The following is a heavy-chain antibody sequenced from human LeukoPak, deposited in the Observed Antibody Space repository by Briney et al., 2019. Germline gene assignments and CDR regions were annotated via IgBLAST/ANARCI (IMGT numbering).Heavy chain of an antibody. CDR1: GFTFSSYW. CDR2: INSDGSST. Sequence: GGSLRLSCAASGFTFSSYWMHWVRQAPGKGLVWVSRINSDGSSTRYADSVKGRLTISRDNAKNTLYMQMNSLRDEDTAVYYCVRGSAATAYFDYWGQGILVTVSS. V-gene: IGHV3-74*01. CDR3: VRGSAATAYFDY. D-gene: IGHD6-25*01. J-gene: IGHJ4*02.